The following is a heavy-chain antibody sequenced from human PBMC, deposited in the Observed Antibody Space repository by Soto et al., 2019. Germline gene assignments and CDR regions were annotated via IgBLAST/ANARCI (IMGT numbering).Heavy chain of an antibody. D-gene: IGHD3-16*01. CDR1: GYSFTSYW. CDR2: IDPSDSYT. V-gene: IGHV5-10-1*01. CDR3: ARHRIMSGYGMDV. J-gene: IGHJ6*02. Sequence: PGESLKISCKASGYSFTSYWIAWVRQMPGKGLEWMGRIDPSDSYTSYSPSFQGHVTISADKSISTAYLQWSSLKASDTAMYYCARHRIMSGYGMDVWGQGTTVTVSS.